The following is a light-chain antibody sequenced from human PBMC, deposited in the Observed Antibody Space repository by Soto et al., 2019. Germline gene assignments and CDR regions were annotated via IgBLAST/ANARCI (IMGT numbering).Light chain of an antibody. CDR2: DVS. J-gene: IGLJ2*01. CDR1: SRDVGGYNY. Sequence: QSALTQPASVSGSPGQSITISCTGTSRDVGGYNYVSWYQQHPGKDPKLMIYDVSNRPSGVSNRFSGSKSGNTASLTISGLQSEDEADYYCRSYTSSSTVVFGGGTKVTVL. CDR3: RSYTSSSTVV. V-gene: IGLV2-14*01.